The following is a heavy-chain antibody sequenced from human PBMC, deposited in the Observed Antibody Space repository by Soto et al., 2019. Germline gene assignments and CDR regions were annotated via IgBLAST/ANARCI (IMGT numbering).Heavy chain of an antibody. J-gene: IGHJ4*02. CDR2: IKSKTDGGTT. V-gene: IGHV3-15*01. Sequence: GGSLRLSCAASGFTFSNAWMSWVRQAPGKGLEWVGRIKSKTDGGTTDYAAPVKGRFTISRDDSNNTLYLQMNSLKTEDTVVYYCTTGPSYYGSGSYYPDYWGQGTLVTVSS. CDR3: TTGPSYYGSGSYYPDY. D-gene: IGHD3-10*01. CDR1: GFTFSNAW.